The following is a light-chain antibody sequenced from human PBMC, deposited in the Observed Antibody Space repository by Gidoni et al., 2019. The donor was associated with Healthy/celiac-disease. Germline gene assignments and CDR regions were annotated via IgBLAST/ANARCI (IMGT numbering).Light chain of an antibody. CDR3: MQALQTPFT. V-gene: IGKV2-28*01. Sequence: IAMTQSPLSLPVTPGEPASISCRSSQSLLHSNGYNYLDWYLQKPGQSPQLLIYLGSNRASGVPDRFSGSGSGTDFTLKISRVEAEDVGVYYCMQALQTPFTFGPGTKVDIK. CDR1: QSLLHSNGYNY. CDR2: LGS. J-gene: IGKJ3*01.